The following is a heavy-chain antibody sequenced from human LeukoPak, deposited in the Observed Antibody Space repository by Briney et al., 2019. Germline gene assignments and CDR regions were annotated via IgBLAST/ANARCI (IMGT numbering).Heavy chain of an antibody. V-gene: IGHV1-69*04. Sequence: SVKVSCKASGGTFSSYAISWVRQAPGQGLEWMGRIIPILGIVNYAQKFQGRVTITADKSTSTAYKELSSLRSEDTAVYYCARGILTGFRYGMDVWGQGTTVTVSS. CDR3: ARGILTGFRYGMDV. J-gene: IGHJ6*02. D-gene: IGHD3-9*01. CDR1: GGTFSSYA. CDR2: IIPILGIV.